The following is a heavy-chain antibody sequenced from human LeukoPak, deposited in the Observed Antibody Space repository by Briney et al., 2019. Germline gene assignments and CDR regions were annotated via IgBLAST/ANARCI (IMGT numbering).Heavy chain of an antibody. V-gene: IGHV1-69*05. D-gene: IGHD2-15*01. CDR3: ARDFEDCSGGSCLYYFDY. CDR2: IIPIFGTA. CDR1: GVTFSSYA. Sequence: ASVEVSCKAYGVTFSSYAISGVLHAPGDGVECIVKIIPIFGTAYYAQKFQRTVTSTTDECTSTPYIELSSVRSEGTDVDYCARDFEDCSGGSCLYYFDYWGQGTMVTVSS. J-gene: IGHJ4*02.